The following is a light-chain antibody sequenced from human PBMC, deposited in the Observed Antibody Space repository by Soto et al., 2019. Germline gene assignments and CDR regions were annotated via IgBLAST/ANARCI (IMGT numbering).Light chain of an antibody. CDR3: QKYDSAPT. CDR2: SAS. V-gene: IGKV1-27*01. J-gene: IGKJ1*01. Sequence: DIQMTQSPSSLSASVGARVPITGRPSRGIGNALAWYQQKPGTVPKLLIHSASTLQSGVPSRFSGSGSGTDFTLTISSLQPEDVASYYCQKYDSAPTFGPGTKVDIK. CDR1: RGIGNA.